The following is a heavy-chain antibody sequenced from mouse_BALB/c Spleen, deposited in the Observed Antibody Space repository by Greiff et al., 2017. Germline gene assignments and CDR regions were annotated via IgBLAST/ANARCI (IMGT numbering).Heavy chain of an antibody. CDR2: IYPGDGDT. J-gene: IGHJ4*01. Sequence: QVQLKQSGAELARPGASVKLSCKASGYTFTSYWMQWVKQRPGQGLEWIGAIYPGDGDTRYTQKFKGKATLTADKSSSTAYMQLSSLASEDSAVYYCARDYGAMDYWGQGTSVTVSS. V-gene: IGHV1-87*01. D-gene: IGHD1-1*02. CDR1: GYTFTSYW. CDR3: ARDYGAMDY.